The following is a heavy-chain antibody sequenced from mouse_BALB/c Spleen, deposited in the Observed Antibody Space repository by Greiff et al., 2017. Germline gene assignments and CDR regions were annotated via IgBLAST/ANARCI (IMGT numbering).Heavy chain of an antibody. J-gene: IGHJ4*01. V-gene: IGHV5-15*02. D-gene: IGHD2-1*01. CDR3: ARCGNPYYAMDY. CDR1: GFTFSDYG. CDR2: ISNLAYSI. Sequence: DVMLVESGGGLVQPGGSRKLSCAASGFTFSDYGMAWVRQAPGKGPEWVAFISNLAYSIYYADTVTGRFTISRENAKNTLYLEMSSLRSEDTAMYYCARCGNPYYAMDYWGQGTSVTVSS.